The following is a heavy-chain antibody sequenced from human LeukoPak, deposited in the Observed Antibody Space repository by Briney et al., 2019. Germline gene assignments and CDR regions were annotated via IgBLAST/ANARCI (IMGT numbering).Heavy chain of an antibody. CDR2: TNPKSGDS. J-gene: IGHJ5*02. CDR1: GYTFIDDY. Sequence: ASVQVSCKASGYTFIDDYIYGLGQAPGQGPEYMGWTNPKSGDSRFVEKFQGRVTLTRDTSIRTTYVEVKRLRCDDTAVYYCATDVETGSWGQGTLVTVSS. V-gene: IGHV1-2*02. D-gene: IGHD2-21*02. CDR3: ATDVETGS.